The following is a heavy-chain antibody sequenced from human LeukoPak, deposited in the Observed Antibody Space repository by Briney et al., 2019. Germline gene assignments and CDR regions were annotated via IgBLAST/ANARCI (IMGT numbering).Heavy chain of an antibody. CDR3: ARDKRSARFDY. CDR1: GFTFSSYG. V-gene: IGHV3-30*03. Sequence: GRSLRLSCAASGFTFSSYGMHWVRQAPGKGLEWVAMMSYDGSNKYYADSVKGRFAISRDNSKNTLYLQMNSLRAEDTAVYYCARDKRSARFDYWGQGTLVTVSS. CDR2: MSYDGSNK. D-gene: IGHD3-3*01. J-gene: IGHJ4*02.